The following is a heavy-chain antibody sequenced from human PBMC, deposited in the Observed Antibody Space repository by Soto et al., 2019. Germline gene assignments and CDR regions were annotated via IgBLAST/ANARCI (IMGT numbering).Heavy chain of an antibody. J-gene: IGHJ6*02. V-gene: IGHV3-33*08. CDR3: VWEDGTAAASPYYHYALDV. CDR1: GFVFSRFG. Sequence: QVQLVESGGGVVQPGESLRLACEASGFVFSRFGMHWVRQAPGKGLEWVAVIWYDGNNKYYGDSVKGRFTISRDNSKNTVYVQMSRLVVVVTAVYCCVWEDGTAAASPYYHYALDVWGQGTTVTVSS. D-gene: IGHD6-13*01. CDR2: IWYDGNNK.